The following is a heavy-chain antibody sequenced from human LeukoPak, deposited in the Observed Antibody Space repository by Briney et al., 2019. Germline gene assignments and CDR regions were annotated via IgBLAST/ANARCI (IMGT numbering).Heavy chain of an antibody. Sequence: PSETLSLTCTVSGGSISSYYWGWIRQPPGKGLEWIGYIYYSGSTNYNPSLKSRVTISVDTSKYQFSLKLSSVTAADTAVYYCARDRGNTMVRGPVDYWGQGTLVTVSS. V-gene: IGHV4-59*01. D-gene: IGHD3-10*01. CDR2: IYYSGST. J-gene: IGHJ4*02. CDR3: ARDRGNTMVRGPVDY. CDR1: GGSISSYY.